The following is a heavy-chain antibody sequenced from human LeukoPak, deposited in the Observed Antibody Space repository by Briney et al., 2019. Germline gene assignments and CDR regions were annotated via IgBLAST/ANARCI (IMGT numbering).Heavy chain of an antibody. J-gene: IGHJ5*02. CDR1: GFTFSSYD. Sequence: GGSLRLSCAASGFTFSSYDMHWVRHATGKGLEWVSAIGTAGDPYYPGSVKGRFTISRENAKNSLYLQMNSLRAGDTAVYYCARGLAARPGWFDPWGQGTLVTVSS. D-gene: IGHD6-6*01. V-gene: IGHV3-13*05. CDR3: ARGLAARPGWFDP. CDR2: IGTAGDP.